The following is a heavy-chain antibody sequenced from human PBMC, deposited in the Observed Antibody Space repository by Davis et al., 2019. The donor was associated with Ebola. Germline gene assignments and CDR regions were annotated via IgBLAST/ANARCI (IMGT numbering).Heavy chain of an antibody. CDR2: IRSKANSYAT. CDR3: TTVVRELHDRDY. Sequence: GESLKISCAASGFTFSGSAMHWVRQASGKGLEWVGRIRSKANSYATAYAASVKGRFTISRDDSKNTAYLQMNSLKTEDTAVYYCTTVVRELHDRDYWGQGTLVTVSS. D-gene: IGHD1-26*01. V-gene: IGHV3-73*01. J-gene: IGHJ4*02. CDR1: GFTFSGSA.